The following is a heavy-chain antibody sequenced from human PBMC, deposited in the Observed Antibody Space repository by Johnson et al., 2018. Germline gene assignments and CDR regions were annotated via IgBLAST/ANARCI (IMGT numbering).Heavy chain of an antibody. Sequence: VQLVESGGGLVKPGGSLRLSCAASGFGFSGTWMDWVRQAPGKGVEWVGRIKNGGTTDYAAPVEGRLTISRDDSKNMVYLQMNSLKSEDTAVYYCTSLSTFGGVIVRSYWGQGTLVTVSS. CDR3: TSLSTFGGVIVRSY. J-gene: IGHJ4*02. D-gene: IGHD3-16*02. CDR2: IKNGGTT. CDR1: GFGFSGTW. V-gene: IGHV3-15*07.